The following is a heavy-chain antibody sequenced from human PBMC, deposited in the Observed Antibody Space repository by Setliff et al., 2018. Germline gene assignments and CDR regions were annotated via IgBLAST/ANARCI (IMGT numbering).Heavy chain of an antibody. D-gene: IGHD2-21*02. CDR1: GFTFGSFY. CDR2: IRPDGSET. Sequence: GGSLRLSCAASGFTFGSFYMTWVRQAPGKGLEWVANIRPDGSETGSVDSVKGRFTISRDNSKNTLYLQMSSLRSEDTAVYYCARCGGDHCCPLYYYYYMDVWGKGITVTVSS. J-gene: IGHJ6*03. CDR3: ARCGGDHCCPLYYYYYMDV. V-gene: IGHV3-7*01.